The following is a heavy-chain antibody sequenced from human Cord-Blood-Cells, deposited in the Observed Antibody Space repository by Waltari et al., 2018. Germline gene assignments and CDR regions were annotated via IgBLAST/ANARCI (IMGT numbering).Heavy chain of an antibody. CDR3: AGLGSYYDSSGYSHDAFDI. D-gene: IGHD3-22*01. Sequence: QVQLQESGPGLVKPSETLSLTCTVSGGSISSYYWSWIRPPPGKGLEWIGYIYYSGSTNYNPSLKSRVTISVDTSKNQFSLKLSSVTAADTAVYYCAGLGSYYDSSGYSHDAFDIWGQGTMVTVSS. CDR2: IYYSGST. V-gene: IGHV4-59*08. J-gene: IGHJ3*02. CDR1: GGSISSYY.